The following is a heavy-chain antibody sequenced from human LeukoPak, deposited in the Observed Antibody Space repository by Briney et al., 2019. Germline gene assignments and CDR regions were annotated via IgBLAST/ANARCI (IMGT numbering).Heavy chain of an antibody. CDR2: INPSGGSA. CDR3: ARAKGYTDWFDP. J-gene: IGHJ5*02. D-gene: IGHD2-2*02. CDR1: GYTFSNYY. V-gene: IGHV1-46*01. Sequence: PWASVKVSCKASGYTFSNYYLHWVRQAPGQGLEWIGIINPSGGSASYAQKFQGRVTMTRDMSTSTVYMELRSLRSEDTAVYYCARAKGYTDWFDPWGQGTLVTVSS.